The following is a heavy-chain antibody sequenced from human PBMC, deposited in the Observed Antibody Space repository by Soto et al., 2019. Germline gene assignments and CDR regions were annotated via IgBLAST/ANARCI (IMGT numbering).Heavy chain of an antibody. V-gene: IGHV1-2*04. CDR2: INTNSGDT. Sequence: QVQLVQSGAEVKEPGASVKVSCKASGYTFTGYHIHWVRQAPGQGLEWMGWINTNSGDTNYAQNFQGCVTMTRDTSINTAYVELSRLRSDDTAVYYCARWVGASNWFDPWGQGTLVTVSS. J-gene: IGHJ5*02. D-gene: IGHD1-26*01. CDR3: ARWVGASNWFDP. CDR1: GYTFTGYH.